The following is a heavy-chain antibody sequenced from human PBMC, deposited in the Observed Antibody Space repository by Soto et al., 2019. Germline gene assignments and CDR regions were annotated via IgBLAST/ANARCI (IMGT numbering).Heavy chain of an antibody. CDR3: ARKSFGEFTD. CDR1: GFTFSSDW. J-gene: IGHJ4*02. Sequence: EVQLVESGGGLVQPGGSLRLSCAASGFTFSSDWMSWVRQAPGKGLEWVANIKQDGSEKYYVDSVKGRFTISRDNAKNSLYLQMNSLRAEDTAVYYCARKSFGEFTDWGQGTLVTVSS. CDR2: IKQDGSEK. D-gene: IGHD3-10*01. V-gene: IGHV3-7*01.